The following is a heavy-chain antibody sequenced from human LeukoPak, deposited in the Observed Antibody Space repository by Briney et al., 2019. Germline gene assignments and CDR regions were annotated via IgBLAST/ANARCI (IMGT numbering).Heavy chain of an antibody. CDR1: GFTVSHEY. CDR3: AKIVVITGTDYFDY. V-gene: IGHV3-53*01. J-gene: IGHJ4*02. Sequence: GGSLRLSCAVSGFTVSHEYMTWARQTPGKGLEWLSVIYKDGSTYYADSVKGRFTISRDNSKNTVYLQVNSLRVEDTAVYYCAKIVVITGTDYFDYWGQGTLVTVSS. D-gene: IGHD3-22*01. CDR2: IYKDGST.